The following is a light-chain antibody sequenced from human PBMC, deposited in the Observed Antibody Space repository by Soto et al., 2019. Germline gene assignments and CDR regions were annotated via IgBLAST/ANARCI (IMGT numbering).Light chain of an antibody. V-gene: IGLV3-25*02. Sequence: SYELTQSPSVSVSPGQTARITCSGGALSTQYAYWYQQRPGQAPVGVIYKDSERPSGIPERFSGSSSGTTVTLIISGVQAEDEADYHGQSAGSSGTYPLFGGGTKLTVL. CDR1: ALSTQY. CDR2: KDS. J-gene: IGLJ3*02. CDR3: QSAGSSGTYPL.